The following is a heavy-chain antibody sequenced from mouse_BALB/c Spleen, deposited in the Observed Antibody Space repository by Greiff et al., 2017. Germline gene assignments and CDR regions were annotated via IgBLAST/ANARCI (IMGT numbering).Heavy chain of an antibody. CDR1: GFTFSSFG. Sequence: EVKLQESGGGLVQPGGSRKLSCAASGFTFSSFGMHWVRQAPEKGLEWVAYISSGSSTIYYADTVKGRFTISRDNPKNTLFLQMTSLRSEDTAMYYCARTTVVAREVRYFEYWGKGTTLAVCS. J-gene: IGHJ2*01. CDR3: ARTTVVAREVRYFEY. CDR2: ISSGSSTI. D-gene: IGHD1-1*01. V-gene: IGHV5-17*02.